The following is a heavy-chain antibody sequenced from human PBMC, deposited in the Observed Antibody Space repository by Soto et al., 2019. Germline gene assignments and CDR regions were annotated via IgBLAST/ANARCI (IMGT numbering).Heavy chain of an antibody. CDR2: ISRIGSST. J-gene: IGHJ4*02. Sequence: EVQLLESGGGLVQPGGSLRLSCAASGFTFSSYAMSWVRQAPGKGLEWVSAISRIGSSTYYADSVKGRFTISRDNSKNTLYLHMTSLRAEDTAVYFCAKGSSGLRFLEWLSPHDYWGQGTLVTVSS. D-gene: IGHD3-3*01. CDR1: GFTFSSYA. V-gene: IGHV3-23*01. CDR3: AKGSSGLRFLEWLSPHDY.